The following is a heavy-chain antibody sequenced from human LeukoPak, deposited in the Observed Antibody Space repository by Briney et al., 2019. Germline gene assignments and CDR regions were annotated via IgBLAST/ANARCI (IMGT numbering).Heavy chain of an antibody. V-gene: IGHV3-33*01. CDR1: GFTFDTHG. CDR2: IWYDGSNT. Sequence: GGSLRLSCAASGFTFDTHGMHWVRQAPGKGLEWVAVIWYDGSNTYYADSVKGRFTISRDNSRNTLFLQMNSLRAEDTALYYCARDVFADSSGGSFDYWGQGTPVTFSS. J-gene: IGHJ4*02. D-gene: IGHD3-16*01. CDR3: ARDVFADSSGGSFDY.